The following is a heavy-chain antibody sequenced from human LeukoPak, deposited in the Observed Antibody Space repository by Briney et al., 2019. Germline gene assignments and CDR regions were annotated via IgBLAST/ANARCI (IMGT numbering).Heavy chain of an antibody. CDR1: GYSFNSQG. J-gene: IGHJ3*02. Sequence: SSVKVSCKSSGYSFNSQGMNWVRQAPGQGLEWMGWINTDSGNPTYAQGFTGRFVFSLDSSVSTAYLQISNLMPEDTAKYYCAREILRFDIWGQGTMVIVSS. CDR2: INTDSGNP. V-gene: IGHV7-4-1*02. CDR3: AREILRFDI.